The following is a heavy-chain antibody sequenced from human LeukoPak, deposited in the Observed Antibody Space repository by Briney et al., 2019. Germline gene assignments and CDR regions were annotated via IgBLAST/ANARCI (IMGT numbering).Heavy chain of an antibody. Sequence: LSETLSLTCTVSGGSISSSSYYWGWIRQPPGKGLEWIGSIYYSGSTYYNPSLKSRVTISVDTSKNQFSLKLSSVTAADTAVYYCARPYSSQYYYYYMDVWGKGTTVTVSS. CDR3: ARPYSSQYYYYYMDV. J-gene: IGHJ6*03. D-gene: IGHD6-13*01. V-gene: IGHV4-39*01. CDR2: IYYSGST. CDR1: GGSISSSSYY.